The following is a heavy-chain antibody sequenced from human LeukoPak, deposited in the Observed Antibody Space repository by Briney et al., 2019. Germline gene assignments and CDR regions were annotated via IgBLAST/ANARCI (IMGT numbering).Heavy chain of an antibody. CDR2: IYTSGST. Sequence: SETLSLTCTVSGVSISSYYWSWIRQPPGKGLEWIGYIYTSGSTNYNPSLKSRVTISVDTSKNQFSLKLSSVTAADTAVYYCARHIPGYNWFDPWGQGTLVTVSS. CDR1: GVSISSYY. J-gene: IGHJ5*02. D-gene: IGHD2-21*01. CDR3: ARHIPGYNWFDP. V-gene: IGHV4-4*09.